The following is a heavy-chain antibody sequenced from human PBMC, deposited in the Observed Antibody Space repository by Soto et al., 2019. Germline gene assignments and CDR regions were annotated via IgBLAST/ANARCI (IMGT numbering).Heavy chain of an antibody. CDR2: TSYDGSNN. J-gene: IGHJ4*02. Sequence: QVQRVDSGGGVVQPGTSLRLSCVGSGFTFRSYVIHWVRQAPGKGLEWVALTSYDGSNNFYGDSVKGRFTISRHNSRNTVELQMDSLRFEDTALDYCARWGTTGGLDVCGQGTLVSVSS. CDR1: GFTFRSYV. V-gene: IGHV3-33*05. D-gene: IGHD3-16*01. CDR3: ARWGTTGGLDV.